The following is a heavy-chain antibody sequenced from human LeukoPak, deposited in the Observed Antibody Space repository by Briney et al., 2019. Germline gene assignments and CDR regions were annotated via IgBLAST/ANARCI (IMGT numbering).Heavy chain of an antibody. D-gene: IGHD3-22*01. CDR1: GDSISRSTYY. Sequence: PSETLSLTCTVSGDSISRSTYYWGWIRQPPGRGLEWIVALYYSGSIYYNPSLKSRVTISVDTPKNQFSLKLNSVTAADTAVYYCARHGPPMSPIDYWGQGTLVSVSS. CDR2: LYYSGSI. CDR3: ARHGPPMSPIDY. V-gene: IGHV4-39*01. J-gene: IGHJ4*02.